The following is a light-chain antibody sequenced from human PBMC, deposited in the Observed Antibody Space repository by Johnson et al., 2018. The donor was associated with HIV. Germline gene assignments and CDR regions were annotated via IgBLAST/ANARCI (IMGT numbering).Light chain of an antibody. CDR1: SSNIGNHY. CDR3: GTWDSSLSAYV. Sequence: QSVLTQPPSVSAAPGQKVTISCSGSSSNIGNHYVSWYRQLPGTAPQLLIYENNKRPSGIPDRFSGSKSGTSATLRITRLQTGDEADYYCGTWDSSLSAYVCGTGTKVTVL. CDR2: ENN. V-gene: IGLV1-51*02. J-gene: IGLJ1*01.